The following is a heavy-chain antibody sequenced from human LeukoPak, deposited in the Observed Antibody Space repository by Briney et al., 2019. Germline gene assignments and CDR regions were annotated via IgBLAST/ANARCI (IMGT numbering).Heavy chain of an antibody. CDR3: AKGGDYALDY. D-gene: IGHD4-17*01. J-gene: IGHJ4*02. Sequence: PAGSLRLSCAASGFSDSSSGIHWVRQAPGKGLDWLAFIHYDGSNKYYADSVKGRFTMSRDNSKNTLTMFLQMNSLRVEDTAVYYCAKGGDYALDYWGQGTLVIVSS. V-gene: IGHV3-30*02. CDR1: GFSDSSSG. CDR2: IHYDGSNK.